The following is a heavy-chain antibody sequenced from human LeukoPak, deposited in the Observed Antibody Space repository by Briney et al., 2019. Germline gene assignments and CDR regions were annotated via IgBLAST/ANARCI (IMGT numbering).Heavy chain of an antibody. CDR1: GFTFSSYS. D-gene: IGHD5-18*01. V-gene: IGHV3-48*01. Sequence: GGSLRLSCAASGFTFSSYSMNWVRQAPGKGLEWVSYISSSSSTIYYADSVKGRFTISRDNAKNSLYLQMNSLRAEDTAVYYCARTVDTAMVYYYYYMDVWGKGTTVTVSS. CDR3: ARTVDTAMVYYYYYMDV. CDR2: ISSSSSTI. J-gene: IGHJ6*03.